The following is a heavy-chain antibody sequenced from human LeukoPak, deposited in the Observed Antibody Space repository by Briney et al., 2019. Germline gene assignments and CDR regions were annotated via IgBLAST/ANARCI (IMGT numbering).Heavy chain of an antibody. Sequence: GASVKVSCKASGYTFTGHYMHWVRQAPGQGLEWMGWINPNSGGTNYAQKFQGRVTMTRDTSISTAYMELSRLRSDDTAVYYCARGWVVVAAIWWFDPWGQGTLVTVSS. CDR2: INPNSGGT. D-gene: IGHD2-15*01. V-gene: IGHV1-2*02. J-gene: IGHJ5*02. CDR1: GYTFTGHY. CDR3: ARGWVVVAAIWWFDP.